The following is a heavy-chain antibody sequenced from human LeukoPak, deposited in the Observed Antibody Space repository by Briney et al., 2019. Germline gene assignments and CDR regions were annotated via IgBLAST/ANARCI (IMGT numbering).Heavy chain of an antibody. CDR2: INPNSGGT. Sequence: ASVKVSCKASGYTFTGYYMHWVRQAPGQGLEWMGWINPNSGGTKYAQKFQGGVTMTRDSSISTAFMDLSRLRSDDTAVYYSARPPGEYSTWYDYWGQGTLVTVSS. CDR1: GYTFTGYY. J-gene: IGHJ4*02. V-gene: IGHV1-2*02. D-gene: IGHD6-13*01. CDR3: ARPPGEYSTWYDY.